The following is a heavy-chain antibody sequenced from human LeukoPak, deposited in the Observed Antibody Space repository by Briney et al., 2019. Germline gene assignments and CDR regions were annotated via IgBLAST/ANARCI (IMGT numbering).Heavy chain of an antibody. V-gene: IGHV3-30-3*01. CDR2: ISYDGSNK. D-gene: IGHD6-19*01. Sequence: GRSLRLSCAASGFTFSSYAMHWVRQAPGKGLEWVAVISYDGSNKYYVDSVKGRLTISRDNSKNTLYLQMNSLRAEDTAVYYCAREGKQWLVPLYYGMDVWGQGTTVTVSS. CDR3: AREGKQWLVPLYYGMDV. CDR1: GFTFSSYA. J-gene: IGHJ6*02.